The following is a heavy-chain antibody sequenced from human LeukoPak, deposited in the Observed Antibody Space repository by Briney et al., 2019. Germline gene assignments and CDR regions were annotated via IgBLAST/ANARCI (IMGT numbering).Heavy chain of an antibody. V-gene: IGHV3-21*01. CDR1: GFTFNTYT. Sequence: AGGSLRLSCAASGFTFNTYTMSWVRQAPGKGLEWVSSINSRSTNIYYADSVKGRFTISRDNSKNTLYLQMNSLGAEDTAVYYCASGKKITMIVVVTRTESYFDYWGQGTLVTASS. CDR2: INSRSTNI. J-gene: IGHJ4*02. D-gene: IGHD3-22*01. CDR3: ASGKKITMIVVVTRTESYFDY.